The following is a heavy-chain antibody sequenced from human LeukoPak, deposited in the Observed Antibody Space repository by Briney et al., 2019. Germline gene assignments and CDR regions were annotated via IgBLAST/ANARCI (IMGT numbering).Heavy chain of an antibody. J-gene: IGHJ2*01. Sequence: PSETLSLTCTVSGGSIGGYYWTWIRQPPGKGLEWIGYIYISGSTNYNPSLQSRVTISLDTSKSQFSLRLNSVTAADTAVYYCGRATRDAGGYSLDHCGRATLVTGSS. CDR3: GRATRDAGGYSLDH. CDR1: GGSIGGYY. CDR2: IYISGST. V-gene: IGHV4-4*09. D-gene: IGHD2-21*01.